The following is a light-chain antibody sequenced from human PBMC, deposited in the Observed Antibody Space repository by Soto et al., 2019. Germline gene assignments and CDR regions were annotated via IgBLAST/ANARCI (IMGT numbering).Light chain of an antibody. CDR2: GAS. J-gene: IGKJ1*01. CDR1: QSVSST. Sequence: EIVMTQSPATLSVSPGERATLSWRASQSVSSTLAWYQQKPGQAPRLLIYGASTRATGIPARFSGSGSGTEFTLTISSLQSADFAVYYCQQYNNWPPWTFGQGTKVDIK. V-gene: IGKV3-15*01. CDR3: QQYNNWPPWT.